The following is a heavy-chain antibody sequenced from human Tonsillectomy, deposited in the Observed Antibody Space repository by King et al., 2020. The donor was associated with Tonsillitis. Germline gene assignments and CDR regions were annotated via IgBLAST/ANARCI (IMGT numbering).Heavy chain of an antibody. J-gene: IGHJ3*02. CDR1: GGTFTTET. V-gene: IGHV1-69*01. CDR3: ARDTIPRSRAVFDI. Sequence: VQLVESGAEVKKPGSSVKVSCKASGGTFTTETLSWVRQAPGQGLEWMGGIIPIFGAAKYTQNFQDRLTISADESTSTAYMELSSLTPDDTAMYYCARDTIPRSRAVFDIWGQGTMVIVSS. CDR2: IIPIFGAA. D-gene: IGHD5-24*01.